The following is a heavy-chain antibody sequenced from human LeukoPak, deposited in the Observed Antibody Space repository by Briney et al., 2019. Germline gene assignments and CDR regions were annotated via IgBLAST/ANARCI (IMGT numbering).Heavy chain of an antibody. J-gene: IGHJ4*02. V-gene: IGHV4-34*01. D-gene: IGHD2-2*01. CDR1: GGSFSGYY. CDR3: ARGLKCSSTSCYVSSRHIVYFDY. Sequence: SETLSLTCAVYGGSFSGYYWSWIRQPPGKGLEWIGEINHSGSTNYNPSLKSRVTISVDTSKNQFSLKLSSVTAADTAVYYCARGLKCSSTSCYVSSRHIVYFDYWGQGTLVTVSS. CDR2: INHSGST.